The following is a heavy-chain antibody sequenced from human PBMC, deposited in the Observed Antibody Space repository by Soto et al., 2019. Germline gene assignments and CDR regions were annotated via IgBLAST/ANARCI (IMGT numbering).Heavy chain of an antibody. CDR1: GYTFTSYG. Sequence: GASVKVSCKASGYTFTSYGISWVRQAPGQGLEWMGWISAYNGNTNYAQKLQGRVTMTTDTSTSTAYMELRSLRSDDTAVYYCARVVVVAATPFWFDPWGQGTLVTVS. V-gene: IGHV1-18*01. D-gene: IGHD2-15*01. J-gene: IGHJ5*02. CDR3: ARVVVVAATPFWFDP. CDR2: ISAYNGNT.